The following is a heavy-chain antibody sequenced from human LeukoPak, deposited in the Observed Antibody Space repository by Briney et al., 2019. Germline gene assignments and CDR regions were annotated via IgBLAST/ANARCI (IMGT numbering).Heavy chain of an antibody. J-gene: IGHJ4*02. D-gene: IGHD6-13*01. V-gene: IGHV3-74*03. CDR1: GFSFSSSW. CDR3: ARDAHSSSWT. Sequence: PGGSLRLSCAASGFSFSSSWMHWVRQAPGKGLVWVSRMNSDGSIITYADSVKGRFTTTRDNAKSTLFLQMNSLRADDTGVYFCARDAHSSSWTWGQGTLVSVSS. CDR2: MNSDGSII.